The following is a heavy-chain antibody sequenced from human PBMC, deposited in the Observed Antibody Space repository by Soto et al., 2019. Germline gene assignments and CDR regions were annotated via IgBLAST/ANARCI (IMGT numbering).Heavy chain of an antibody. Sequence: QVQLVQSGAEVRKPGASVKVSCKASGYTFTIFKITWVRQAPGQGLEWMGWISTDNADTNSAQSLPGRVTMTTDTSTTTAFMELRSLTSVTTAVYFCARGETGVDSWGQGTLVTVSS. V-gene: IGHV1-18*01. J-gene: IGHJ5*01. D-gene: IGHD1-26*01. CDR2: ISTDNADT. CDR3: ARGETGVDS. CDR1: GYTFTIFK.